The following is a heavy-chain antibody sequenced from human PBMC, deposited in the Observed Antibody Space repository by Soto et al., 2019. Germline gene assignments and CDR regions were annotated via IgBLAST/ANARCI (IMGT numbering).Heavy chain of an antibody. V-gene: IGHV3-7*01. CDR2: INGDGSKT. Sequence: GGSLRLSCAASGFTFSSYAMSWIRQAPGKGLEWVSNINGDGSKTYYVDSVKGRFTISRDNAKNSLYLQMNSLRAEDTAVYYCARDPRSITLFAVVIRDGSSFDYWGQGTLVTVSS. J-gene: IGHJ4*02. CDR1: GFTFSSYA. D-gene: IGHD3-3*01. CDR3: ARDPRSITLFAVVIRDGSSFDY.